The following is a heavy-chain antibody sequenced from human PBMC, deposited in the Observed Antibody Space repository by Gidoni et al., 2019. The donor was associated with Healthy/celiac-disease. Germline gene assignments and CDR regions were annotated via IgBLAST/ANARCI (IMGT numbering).Heavy chain of an antibody. D-gene: IGHD4-17*01. J-gene: IGHJ4*02. CDR2: INPSGGST. V-gene: IGHV1-46*04. Sequence: QVQLVQSGAEVKKPGASVKVSCKASGYTFTSYYMHWVRQAPGQGLEWMGIINPSGGSTSYAQKLQGRVTMTRDTSTSTVYMELSSLRSEDTAVYYCARDVGSNYGGNSPNFDYWGQGTLVTVSS. CDR1: GYTFTSYY. CDR3: ARDVGSNYGGNSPNFDY.